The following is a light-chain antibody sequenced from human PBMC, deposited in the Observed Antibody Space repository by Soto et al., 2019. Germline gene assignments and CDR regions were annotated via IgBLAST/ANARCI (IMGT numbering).Light chain of an antibody. CDR3: QQYDNLPPCT. CDR2: DAS. Sequence: DIQMTQSPSSLSASVGDRVTITCQASQDISNYLNWYQQKPGKAPKLLIYDASNLETGVPSRFSGSGSGTDVTFTISSLQPEDIATYYCQQYDNLPPCTIGQGTKLEIK. CDR1: QDISNY. V-gene: IGKV1-33*01. J-gene: IGKJ2*02.